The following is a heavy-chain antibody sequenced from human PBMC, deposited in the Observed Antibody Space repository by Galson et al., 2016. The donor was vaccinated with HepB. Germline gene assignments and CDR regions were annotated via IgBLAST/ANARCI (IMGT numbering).Heavy chain of an antibody. D-gene: IGHD6-13*01. CDR1: TYKFINYG. CDR3: ATRREAGGTYWFDP. CDR2: ITPYNTKT. V-gene: IGHV1-18*04. J-gene: IGHJ5*02. Sequence: SVKVSCKASTYKFINYGLSWVRQAPGQGLEWMGWITPYNTKTLYGQKFQGRLTMTTDTSTSTGYMELRGLRSDDTAVYYCATRREAGGTYWFDPWGQGTLATVSS.